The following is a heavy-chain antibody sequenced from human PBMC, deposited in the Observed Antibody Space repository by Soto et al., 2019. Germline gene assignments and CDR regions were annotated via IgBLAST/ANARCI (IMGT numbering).Heavy chain of an antibody. CDR1: GFTFSSYG. D-gene: IGHD4-17*01. J-gene: IGHJ6*02. V-gene: IGHV3-33*01. Sequence: QVQLVESGGGVVQPGRSLRLSCAASGFTFSSYGMHWVRQAPGKGLEWVAVIWYDGSNKYYADSVKGRFTISRDNSKNTLYLQMNSLRAEDTAVYYCARDKPDDCGDYYYYGMDVWGQGTTVTVSS. CDR3: ARDKPDDCGDYYYYGMDV. CDR2: IWYDGSNK.